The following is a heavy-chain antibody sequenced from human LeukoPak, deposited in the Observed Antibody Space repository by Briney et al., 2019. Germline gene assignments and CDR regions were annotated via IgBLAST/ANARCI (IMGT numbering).Heavy chain of an antibody. CDR1: GFTFSGFW. V-gene: IGHV3-7*03. CDR2: INSDGSEG. D-gene: IGHD3-22*01. CDR3: ARGLTRIVQNAFDI. J-gene: IGHJ3*02. Sequence: GGSLRLSCAVSGFTFSGFWMSWSRQAPGKGLEWVASINSDGSEGYYADVVKGRFTISRDNAKNSLYLQINSLRAEDTAVYYCARGLTRIVQNAFDIWGQGTMVTVSS.